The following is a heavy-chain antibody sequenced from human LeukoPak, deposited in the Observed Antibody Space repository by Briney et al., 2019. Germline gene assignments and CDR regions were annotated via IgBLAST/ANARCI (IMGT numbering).Heavy chain of an antibody. CDR3: ARDSAARSMVRGVDFDY. CDR2: ISSSSSYI. Sequence: PGGSLRLSCAASGFTFSSYSMNWVRQAPGKGLEWVSSISSSSSYIYYADSVKGRFTISRDNAKNSLYLQMNSLRAEDTAVYYCARDSAARSMVRGVDFDYWGQGTLVTVSS. CDR1: GFTFSSYS. V-gene: IGHV3-21*01. J-gene: IGHJ4*02. D-gene: IGHD3-10*01.